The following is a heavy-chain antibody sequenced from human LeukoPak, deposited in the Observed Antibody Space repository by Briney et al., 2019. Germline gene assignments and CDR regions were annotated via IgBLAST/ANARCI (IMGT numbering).Heavy chain of an antibody. V-gene: IGHV6-1*01. CDR2: TYYNSKWYN. CDR3: ARGVLGPTTVVTRKLDY. D-gene: IGHD4-23*01. CDR1: GDSVSRNSGG. Sequence: SQSLSLTCAISGDSVSRNSGGWNWIRQSPSRGLEWLGRTYYNSKWYNDYAVSVKSRMTINPDTSKNQFSLKLSSVTAADTAVYYCARGVLGPTTVVTRKLDYWGQGTLVTVSS. J-gene: IGHJ4*02.